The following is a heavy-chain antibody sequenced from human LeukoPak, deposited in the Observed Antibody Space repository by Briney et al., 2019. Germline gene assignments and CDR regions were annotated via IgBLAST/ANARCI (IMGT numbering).Heavy chain of an antibody. CDR2: ISGSGGST. V-gene: IGHV3-23*01. J-gene: IGHJ6*02. CDR1: RLTFSRYA. Sequence: GGSLRLSCAASRLTFSRYAMNWVRQAPGKGLEWVSAISGSGGSTYYADSVKGRFTISRDNAKNTLYLQMNNLRAEDTAVYYCARGRYYGMDVWGQGTTVTVSS. CDR3: ARGRYYGMDV.